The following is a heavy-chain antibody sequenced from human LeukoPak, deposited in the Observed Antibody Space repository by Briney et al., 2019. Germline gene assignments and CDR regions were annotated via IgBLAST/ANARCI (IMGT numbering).Heavy chain of an antibody. CDR3: ARDGVGYYDSSGYYYFQH. J-gene: IGHJ1*01. D-gene: IGHD3-22*01. CDR2: INPNSGGT. V-gene: IGHV1-2*02. CDR1: GCTFTGYY. Sequence: GASVKVSCKASGCTFTGYYMHWVRQAPGQGLEWMGWINPNSGGTNYAQKFQGRVTMTRDTSISTAYMELSRLRSDDTAVYYCARDGVGYYDSSGYYYFQHWGQGTLVTVSS.